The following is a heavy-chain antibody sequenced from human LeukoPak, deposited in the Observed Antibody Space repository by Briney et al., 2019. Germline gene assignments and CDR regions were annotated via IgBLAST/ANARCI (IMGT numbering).Heavy chain of an antibody. CDR2: INWNGGST. D-gene: IGHD3-10*01. J-gene: IGHJ4*02. V-gene: IGHV3-20*04. CDR1: GFTFDDYG. CDR3: ARVRIRRYGSGSYYAFDY. Sequence: GGSLRLSCAASGFTFDDYGMSWVRQAPGKGLEWVSGINWNGGSTGYADSVKGRFTISRDNAKNSLYLQMNSLRAEDTALYYCARVRIRRYGSGSYYAFDYWGQGTLVTVSS.